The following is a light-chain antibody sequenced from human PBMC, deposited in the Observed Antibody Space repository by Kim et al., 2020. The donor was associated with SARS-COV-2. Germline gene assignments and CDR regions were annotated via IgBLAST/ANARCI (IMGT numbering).Light chain of an antibody. V-gene: IGKV1-33*01. CDR3: QQYDNLPPL. CDR1: QDISNY. J-gene: IGKJ4*01. CDR2: DAS. Sequence: DIQMTQSPSSLSASVGDRVTITCQASQDISNYLNWYQQKPGKAPKLLIYDASNLETGVPSRFSGSGSGTDFTFTISSLQPEDIATYCCQQYDNLPPLFGGGTKLEIK.